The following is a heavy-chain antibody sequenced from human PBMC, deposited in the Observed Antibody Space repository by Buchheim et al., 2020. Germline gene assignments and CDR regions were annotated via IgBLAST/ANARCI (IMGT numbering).Heavy chain of an antibody. CDR2: ISSTGTTV. D-gene: IGHD2-21*02. J-gene: IGHJ4*02. V-gene: IGHV3-11*01. CDR1: GFTFTDHY. Sequence: QVRLVQSGGGLVKPGGSLRLSCAVSGFTFTDHYMAWIRQAPGKGLECVAYISSTGTTVYYADSVKGRFTISMDSAENSLNLPMNALTAEDTAVYYCARESDPYCGGDCYYYDFWGQGTL. CDR3: ARESDPYCGGDCYYYDF.